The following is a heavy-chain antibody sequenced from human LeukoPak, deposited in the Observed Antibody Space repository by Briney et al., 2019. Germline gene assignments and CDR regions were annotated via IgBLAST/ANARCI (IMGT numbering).Heavy chain of an antibody. CDR1: GYTFTGYY. Sequence: ASVKLSCKASGYTFTGYYMHWVRQAPGQGLEWMGWISPNSGGTNYAQKFQGRVSMTTGPSISTAYIEPSSLRSDDTGVYYCERDDGRPGRGNPLDYWGQGTLVTVSS. D-gene: IGHD3-10*01. V-gene: IGHV1-2*02. CDR2: ISPNSGGT. J-gene: IGHJ4*02. CDR3: ERDDGRPGRGNPLDY.